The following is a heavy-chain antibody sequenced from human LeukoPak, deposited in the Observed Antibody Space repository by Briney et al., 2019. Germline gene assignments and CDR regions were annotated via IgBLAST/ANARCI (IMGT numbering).Heavy chain of an antibody. J-gene: IGHJ6*03. D-gene: IGHD3-10*01. CDR1: GTSIKTYY. V-gene: IGHV4-59*01. CDR3: ARGGRSRGSMSFYYMDV. CDR2: IFDRGTT. Sequence: SETLSLTCNVSGTSIKTYYWSWIRQPPGKGLEWIGYIFDRGTTNYNPSLESRVTISAETSKNQVSLKGKSVTAADTAVYYCARGGRSRGSMSFYYMDVWGKGTTVTVSS.